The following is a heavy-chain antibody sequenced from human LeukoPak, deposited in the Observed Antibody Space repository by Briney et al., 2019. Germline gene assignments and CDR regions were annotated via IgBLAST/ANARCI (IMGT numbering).Heavy chain of an antibody. D-gene: IGHD2-2*01. J-gene: IGHJ4*02. CDR3: ARVKASSTSWTFDQ. V-gene: IGHV4-4*07. Sequence: PSETLSLTCTVSGGSISSYYWSWIRQSGGKGLEWIGRIYSSGSTVYNPSLNSRLTMSIDTSKNQFSLTLKSVTATDTAVYYCARVKASSTSWTFDQWGQGALVTVSS. CDR1: GGSISSYY. CDR2: IYSSGST.